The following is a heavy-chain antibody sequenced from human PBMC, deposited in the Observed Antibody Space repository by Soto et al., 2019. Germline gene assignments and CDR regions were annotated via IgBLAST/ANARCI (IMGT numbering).Heavy chain of an antibody. CDR2: TYDRSRWYD. CDR1: GDSVSSNSVA. D-gene: IGHD6-19*01. J-gene: IGHJ4*02. Sequence: QVQLQQSGPGLVKPSQTLSLTCAISGDSVSSNSVAWYWIRQSPSRGLAWLGRTYDRSRWYDDYAVSVKRRITINPDTAKNQFSLQLSSVTPGDTAVYYCARGGFYMTVANFDWWGQGTLVTVSS. CDR3: ARGGFYMTVANFDW. V-gene: IGHV6-1*01.